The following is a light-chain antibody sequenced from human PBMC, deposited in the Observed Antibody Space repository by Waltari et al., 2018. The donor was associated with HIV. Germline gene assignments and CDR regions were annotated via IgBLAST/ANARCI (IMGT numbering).Light chain of an antibody. Sequence: SALTQPPPASWSLRQSVTISCTGSSSHLGAYDYVSWFQQHPHSAPILLLYEVTRRPSTVSDRFSGSRSGYTAFLTVAGLQPDDEATYFCSSYGDSLRVLFGGGTNVTVL. CDR1: SSHLGAYDY. CDR2: EVT. V-gene: IGLV2-8*01. CDR3: SSYGDSLRVL. J-gene: IGLJ2*01.